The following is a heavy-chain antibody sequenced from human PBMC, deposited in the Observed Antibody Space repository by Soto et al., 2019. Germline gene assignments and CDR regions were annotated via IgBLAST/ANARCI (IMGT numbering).Heavy chain of an antibody. J-gene: IGHJ6*02. Sequence: ASVKVSCKSSGYTFTSYAMHWARQAPGQRLEWMGWINAGNGNTKYSQKFQGRVTITRDTSASTAYMELSSLRSEDTAVYYCASHPYYYDSSGYYYESDYYYGMDVWGQGTTVTVS. V-gene: IGHV1-3*01. D-gene: IGHD3-22*01. CDR1: GYTFTSYA. CDR3: ASHPYYYDSSGYYYESDYYYGMDV. CDR2: INAGNGNT.